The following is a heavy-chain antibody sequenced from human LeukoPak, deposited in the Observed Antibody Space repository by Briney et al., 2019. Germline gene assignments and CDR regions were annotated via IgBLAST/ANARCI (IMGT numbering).Heavy chain of an antibody. V-gene: IGHV4-59*01. CDR3: ASSQGVHAFDI. CDR2: IYYSGST. D-gene: IGHD3-16*01. Sequence: SGTLSLTCTVSGGSISSYYWSWIRQPPGKGLEWIGYIYYSGSTNYNPSLKSRVTISVDTSKNQFSLKLSSVTAADTAVYYCASSQGVHAFDIWGQGTMVTVSS. CDR1: GGSISSYY. J-gene: IGHJ3*02.